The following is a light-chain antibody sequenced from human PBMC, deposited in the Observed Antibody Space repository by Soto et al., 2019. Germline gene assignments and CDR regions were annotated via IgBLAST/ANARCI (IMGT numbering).Light chain of an antibody. CDR3: QQYYSVPIT. CDR2: WAS. Sequence: DIVMTQSPDSLAVSLGERATINCKSSQSVLYTSNIKNYIAWYQQKSGQPPKLLIYWASTRESGVPDRFSGGGSGTDFTLTISSLQAEDVAVYYCQQYYSVPITFGQGTRLEIK. V-gene: IGKV4-1*01. CDR1: QSVLYTSNIKNY. J-gene: IGKJ5*01.